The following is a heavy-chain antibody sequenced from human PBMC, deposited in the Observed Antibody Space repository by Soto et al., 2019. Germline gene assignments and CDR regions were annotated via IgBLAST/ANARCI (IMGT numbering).Heavy chain of an antibody. CDR2: INHVGGT. J-gene: IGHJ5*02. V-gene: IGHV4-34*01. CDR3: ARIRYQLTSSVLWLGP. Sequence: SETLSLTCAVYGGFLSESYWTWIRQPPGKGLEWIGEINHVGGTNYNPSLKSRVTMSVDTSQNQFSLRLISVTAADTATYFCARIRYQLTSSVLWLGPWGQGTPVTVSS. D-gene: IGHD1-1*01. CDR1: GGFLSESY.